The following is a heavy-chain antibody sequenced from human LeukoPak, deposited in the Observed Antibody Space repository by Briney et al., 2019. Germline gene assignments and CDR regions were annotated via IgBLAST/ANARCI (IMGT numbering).Heavy chain of an antibody. V-gene: IGHV1-2*02. CDR1: GYTFTGYY. CDR3: ARDGRPSEYYYDSSGYFDY. CDR2: INPNSGGT. Sequence: ASVKVSCKASGYTFTGYYMHWVRQAPGQGLEWMGWINPNSGGTNYAQKFQGRVTMTRDTSISTAYMELSRLRSDDTAVYYCARDGRPSEYYYDSSGYFDYWGQGTLVTVSS. J-gene: IGHJ4*02. D-gene: IGHD3-22*01.